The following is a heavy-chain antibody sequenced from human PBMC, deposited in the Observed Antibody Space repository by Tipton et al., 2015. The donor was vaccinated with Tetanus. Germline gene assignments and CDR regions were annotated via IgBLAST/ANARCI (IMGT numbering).Heavy chain of an antibody. CDR3: ARAAGFLGLTHDF. D-gene: IGHD2/OR15-2a*01. J-gene: IGHJ4*02. CDR2: IYQTGTT. V-gene: IGHV4-30-4*01. CDR1: GASFSSGDYY. Sequence: LRLSCTVSGASFSSGDYYWSWIRKPPGKDLERIGYIYQTGTTYYNPSLKGRVTISMDRSNTQFSLRLDSLTAADTAVYYCARAAGFLGLTHDFWGRGTLVSASS.